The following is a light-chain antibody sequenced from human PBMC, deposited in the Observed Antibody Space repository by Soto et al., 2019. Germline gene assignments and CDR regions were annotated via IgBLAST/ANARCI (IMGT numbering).Light chain of an antibody. CDR3: QQYGSSPTWT. V-gene: IGKV3-20*01. Sequence: TPSPDTLSLSPGARATLSCRASQRVSSNYLAWYQQKPGQAPRLLIYGVSTRATGIPDRFSASGSGTDFTLTISRLEPEDSAVYYCQQYGSSPTWTFGQGTKV. J-gene: IGKJ1*01. CDR2: GVS. CDR1: QRVSSNY.